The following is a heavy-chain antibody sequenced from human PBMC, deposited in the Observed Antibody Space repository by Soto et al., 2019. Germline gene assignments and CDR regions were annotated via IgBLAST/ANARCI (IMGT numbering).Heavy chain of an antibody. D-gene: IGHD2-15*01. CDR3: ARGSKRVAPKVRNYYYYYMDV. CDR2: INHSGST. V-gene: IGHV4-34*01. Sequence: SXTLSLTCAVYGGSFSGYYWSWIRQPPAKGLERIGEINHSGSTNYNPSLKSRVTISVDTSKNQFSLKLSSVTAADTAVYYCARGSKRVAPKVRNYYYYYMDVWGKGTTVTXSS. J-gene: IGHJ6*03. CDR1: GGSFSGYY.